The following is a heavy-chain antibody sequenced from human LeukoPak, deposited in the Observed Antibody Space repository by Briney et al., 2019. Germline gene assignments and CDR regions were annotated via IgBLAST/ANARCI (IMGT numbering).Heavy chain of an antibody. CDR2: IKQDGSEK. Sequence: GGSLRLSCAASGFTFSSYWMSWVRQAPGKGLEWVANIKQDGSEKYYVDSVKGRFTISRDNAKNSLYLQMNSPRAEDTAVYYCASDGYSYGPTSFDYWGQGTLVTVSS. J-gene: IGHJ4*02. D-gene: IGHD5-18*01. CDR1: GFTFSSYW. CDR3: ASDGYSYGPTSFDY. V-gene: IGHV3-7*01.